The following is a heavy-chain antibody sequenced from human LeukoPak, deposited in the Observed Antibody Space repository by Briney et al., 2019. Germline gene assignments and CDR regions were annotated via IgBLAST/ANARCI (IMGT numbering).Heavy chain of an antibody. CDR2: INHSGST. Sequence: SETLSLTCAVYGGSFSGYYWSWIRQPPGKGLEWIGEINHSGSTNYNPSLKSRVTISVDTSKNQFSLKLSSVTAADTAVYYCARVKRTDTGQSWGQGTLVTVSS. J-gene: IGHJ5*02. V-gene: IGHV4-34*01. D-gene: IGHD3/OR15-3a*01. CDR3: ARVKRTDTGQS. CDR1: GGSFSGYY.